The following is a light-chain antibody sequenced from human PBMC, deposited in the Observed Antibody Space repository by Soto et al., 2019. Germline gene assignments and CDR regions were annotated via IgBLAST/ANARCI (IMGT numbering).Light chain of an antibody. V-gene: IGLV1-40*01. CDR2: GNS. Sequence: VLTQPPSVSGAPGQRVTISCTGSSSNIGAGYDVHWYQQLPGTAPKLLIYGNSNRPSGVPDRFSGSKSGTSASLAITGLQAEDEADYYCQSYDSSLSGYNYVFGTGTKVTV. CDR3: QSYDSSLSGYNYV. CDR1: SSNIGAGYD. J-gene: IGLJ1*01.